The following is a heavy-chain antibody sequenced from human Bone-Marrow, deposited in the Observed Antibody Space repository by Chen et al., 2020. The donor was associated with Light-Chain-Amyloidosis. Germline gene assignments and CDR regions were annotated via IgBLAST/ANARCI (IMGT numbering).Heavy chain of an antibody. CDR1: GDSLSSSHW. CDR2: IYHSGST. D-gene: IGHD6-19*01. Sequence: QVQLQESGPGLVKPSGTLSLTCAVSGDSLSSSHWWSWVRQPTGKGLEWIGEIYHSGSTNYNPSLKSRVTISVDKSKNQFSLNLSSVTAADTAVYYCARAWGSSSGSLEYWGQGTLVTVSS. CDR3: ARAWGSSSGSLEY. J-gene: IGHJ4*02. V-gene: IGHV4-4*02.